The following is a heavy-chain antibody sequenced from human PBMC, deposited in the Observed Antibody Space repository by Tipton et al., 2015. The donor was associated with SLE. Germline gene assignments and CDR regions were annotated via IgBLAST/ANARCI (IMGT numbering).Heavy chain of an antibody. D-gene: IGHD5-18*01. Sequence: SLRLSCAASGFTFSSYGMHWVRQAPGKGLEWVSGISGSGDNTFYADSVKGRYTISRDNFKNTVYLQMNSLRAEDTAMYYCAKAQRPYGYEIVDYWGQGTLVAVSS. V-gene: IGHV3-23*01. CDR3: AKAQRPYGYEIVDY. CDR1: GFTFSSYG. J-gene: IGHJ4*02. CDR2: ISGSGDNT.